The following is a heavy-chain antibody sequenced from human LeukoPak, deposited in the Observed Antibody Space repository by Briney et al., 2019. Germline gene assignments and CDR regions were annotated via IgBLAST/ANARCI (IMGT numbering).Heavy chain of an antibody. J-gene: IGHJ4*02. CDR2: INPNSGGT. V-gene: IGHV1-2*02. Sequence: ASVKVSCKASGYTFTGYYMHWVRQAPGQGLEWMGWINPNSGGTNYAQKFQGRVTMTRDTSISTAYMELSRLRSDDTAVYYCARDDGIVVVTEFDYWGQETLVTVSS. D-gene: IGHD3-22*01. CDR3: ARDDGIVVVTEFDY. CDR1: GYTFTGYY.